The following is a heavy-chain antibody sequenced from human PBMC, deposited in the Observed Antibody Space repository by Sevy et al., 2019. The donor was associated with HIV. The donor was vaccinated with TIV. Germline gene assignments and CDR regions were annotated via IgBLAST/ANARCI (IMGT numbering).Heavy chain of an antibody. CDR1: GDSLSSADFY. CDR2: FFYSDNF. D-gene: IGHD5-18*01. CDR3: VRSQNVDSAPFDY. Sequence: SETLSLTCSVSGDSLSSADFYWSWVRQPPGKGLEWIGYFFYSDNFYYNPSLKSRLTISVDTSKNQFSLKLTSVTAADSAVYYCVRSQNVDSAPFDYWGQGTPVTVSS. J-gene: IGHJ4*02. V-gene: IGHV4-30-4*01.